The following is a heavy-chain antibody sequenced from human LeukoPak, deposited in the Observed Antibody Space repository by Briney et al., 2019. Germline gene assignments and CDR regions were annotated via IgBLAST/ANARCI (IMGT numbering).Heavy chain of an antibody. J-gene: IGHJ5*02. CDR2: MYYTGRT. CDR1: GGSISSSTYY. V-gene: IGHV4-39*01. D-gene: IGHD1-26*01. CDR3: AGQGGSYIWFDP. Sequence: SETLSLTCTVPGGSISSSTYYWGWIRQPPGKGLEWIGSMYYTGRTYYNPSLKSRVTISVDTSKNQFSLRLRSVTAADTAVYYCAGQGGSYIWFDPWGQGTLVTVSS.